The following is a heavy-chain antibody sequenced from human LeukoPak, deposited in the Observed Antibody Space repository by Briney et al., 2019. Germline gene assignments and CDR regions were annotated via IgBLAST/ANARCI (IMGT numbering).Heavy chain of an antibody. V-gene: IGHV1-18*01. D-gene: IGHD3-22*01. CDR1: GYTFTSYG. CDR3: ARDRGYYYDSSGYGDY. Sequence: ASVKVSCKASGYTFTSYGISWVRQAPGQGLEWMGWISAYNGNTNYAQKLQGRVTMTTDTSTSTAYMELRSLRSDDTAVCYCARDRGYYYDSSGYGDYWGQGTLVTVSS. CDR2: ISAYNGNT. J-gene: IGHJ4*02.